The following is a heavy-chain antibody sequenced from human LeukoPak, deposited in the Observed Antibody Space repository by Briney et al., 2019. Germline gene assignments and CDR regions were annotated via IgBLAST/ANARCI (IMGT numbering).Heavy chain of an antibody. Sequence: GGSLRLSCAASGFTFSSYAMSWVRQAPGKGLEWVSAISGSGGSTYYADSVKGRFTISRDNSKNTLYLEMNSLRAEDTVRYYFAKNYDIWSGYYLYLFYKGGQGTGVTV. D-gene: IGHD3-3*01. CDR2: ISGSGGST. J-gene: IGHJ4*02. V-gene: IGHV3-23*01. CDR3: AKNYDIWSGYYLYLFYK. CDR1: GFTFSSYA.